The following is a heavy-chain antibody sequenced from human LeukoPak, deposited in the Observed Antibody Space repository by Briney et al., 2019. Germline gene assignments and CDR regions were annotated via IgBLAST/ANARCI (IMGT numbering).Heavy chain of an antibody. J-gene: IGHJ4*02. CDR2: ISYDGSKK. V-gene: IGHV3-30*18. CDR1: GFTFSSYG. D-gene: IGHD6-13*01. CDR3: AKNIAAAGTSVLDY. Sequence: GGSLRLSCAASGFTFSSYGMHWVRQAPGKGLEWVAVISYDGSKKYYADSVKGRFTISRDNSKNTLYLQMNSLRAEDTAVYYCAKNIAAAGTSVLDYWGQGTLVTVSS.